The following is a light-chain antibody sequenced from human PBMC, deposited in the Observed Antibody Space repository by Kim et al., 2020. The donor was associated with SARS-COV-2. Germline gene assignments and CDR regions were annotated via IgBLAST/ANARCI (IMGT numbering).Light chain of an antibody. J-gene: IGLJ2*01. CDR1: KLGNKY. V-gene: IGLV3-1*01. CDR3: QAWDRTTMV. Sequence: VSPGQPARITCSGDKLGNKYVCWYQQRPGQSPVLVMYQDNRRPSGIPERFSGSNSGNTATLTISGTQAMDEADYYCQAWDRTTMVFGGGTQLTVL. CDR2: QDN.